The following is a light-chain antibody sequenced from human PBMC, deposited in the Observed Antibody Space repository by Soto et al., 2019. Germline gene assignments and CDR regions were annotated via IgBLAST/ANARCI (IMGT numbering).Light chain of an antibody. CDR3: QQYNNWPRT. CDR2: GAS. Sequence: EIVMTQSPATLSVSPGERATLACRASQSGSSNLAWYQQKPGQAPRLLIYGASTRATGIPARFSGSGSGTEFTLTISSLQSEDFAVYSCQQYNNWPRTFGQGTKVEIK. CDR1: QSGSSN. J-gene: IGKJ1*01. V-gene: IGKV3-15*01.